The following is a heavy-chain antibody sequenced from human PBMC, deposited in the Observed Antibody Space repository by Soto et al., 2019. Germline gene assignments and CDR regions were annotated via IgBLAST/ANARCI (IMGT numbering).Heavy chain of an antibody. Sequence: SVKVSCKASGFTFTSSAVQWVRQARGQRLEWIGCIVVGSGNTNYAQKFQERVTITRDMSTSTAYMELSSLRSEDTAVYYCAASEGVNYYYYGMDVWGQGTTVTVSS. CDR1: GFTFTSSA. V-gene: IGHV1-58*01. D-gene: IGHD3-3*01. CDR3: AASEGVNYYYYGMDV. J-gene: IGHJ6*02. CDR2: IVVGSGNT.